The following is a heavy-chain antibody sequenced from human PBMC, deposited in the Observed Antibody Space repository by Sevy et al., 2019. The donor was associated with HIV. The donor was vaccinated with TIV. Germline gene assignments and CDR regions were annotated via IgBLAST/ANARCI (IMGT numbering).Heavy chain of an antibody. D-gene: IGHD4-17*01. CDR2: ISYDGSNK. J-gene: IGHJ3*02. V-gene: IGHV3-30*18. Sequence: GGSLRLSCAASGFTFSSYGMHWVRQAPGKGLEWVAVISYDGSNKYYADSVKGRFTISRGNSKNTLYLQVNSLRAEDTAVNYCAKGGYGDCVGGAFDIWGQGTMVTVSS. CDR1: GFTFSSYG. CDR3: AKGGYGDCVGGAFDI.